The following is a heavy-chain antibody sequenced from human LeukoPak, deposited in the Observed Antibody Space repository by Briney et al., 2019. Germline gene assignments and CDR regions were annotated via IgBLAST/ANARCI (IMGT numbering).Heavy chain of an antibody. J-gene: IGHJ4*02. V-gene: IGHV3-30*02. CDR1: GFTFNSYG. CDR3: TKAKGQSWLFSHY. D-gene: IGHD3-22*01. CDR2: IQYDGSNK. Sequence: GGSLRLSCAASGFTFNSYGMSWVRQAPGKGLEWVAFIQYDGSNKYYADSVKGRFTVSRDNSKSTVYLQMNDLRGEDTAVYYCTKAKGQSWLFSHYWGRGTLVTVSS.